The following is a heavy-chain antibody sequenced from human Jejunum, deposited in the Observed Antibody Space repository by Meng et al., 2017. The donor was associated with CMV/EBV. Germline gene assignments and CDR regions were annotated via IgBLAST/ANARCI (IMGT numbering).Heavy chain of an antibody. J-gene: IGHJ4*02. CDR3: ARLDSSGHYEDC. CDR1: GLTFSRLG. Sequence: AGLGLTFSRLGIGWVRQAPGKGWECVSAISGSGGSTFYAGSVEGRFTISRDNSKNTLHLQMHSLRAEETAGYYCARLDSSGHYEDCWGQGALVTVSS. CDR2: ISGSGGST. D-gene: IGHD3-22*01. V-gene: IGHV3-23*01.